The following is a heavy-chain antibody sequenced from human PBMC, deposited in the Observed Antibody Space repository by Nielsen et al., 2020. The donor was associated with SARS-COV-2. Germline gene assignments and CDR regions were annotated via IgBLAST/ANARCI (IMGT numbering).Heavy chain of an antibody. CDR1: GGSISSYY. J-gene: IGHJ6*03. Sequence: ETLSLTCTVSGGSISSYYWSWIRQPPGKGLEWIGYIYYSGSTNYNPSLKSRVTISVDTSKNQFSLKLSSVTAADTAVYYCARVYGSGSYYASYYYYYYYMDVWGKGTTVTVSS. CDR3: ARVYGSGSYYASYYYYYYYMDV. D-gene: IGHD3-10*01. CDR2: IYYSGST. V-gene: IGHV4-59*01.